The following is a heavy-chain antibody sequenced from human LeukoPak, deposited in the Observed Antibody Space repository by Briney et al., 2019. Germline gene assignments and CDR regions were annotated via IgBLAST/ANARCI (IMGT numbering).Heavy chain of an antibody. CDR2: IYTSGST. CDR3: ARLSYSGSRDY. J-gene: IGHJ4*02. CDR1: GGSISSYY. Sequence: PSETLSLTCTVSGGSISSYYWSWIRQPPGKGLEWIGYIYTSGSTNYNPSLKSRVTISVDTSKNQFSLKLSSVTAADTAVYYCARLSYSGSRDYWGQGTLVTVSS. V-gene: IGHV4-4*09. D-gene: IGHD6-13*01.